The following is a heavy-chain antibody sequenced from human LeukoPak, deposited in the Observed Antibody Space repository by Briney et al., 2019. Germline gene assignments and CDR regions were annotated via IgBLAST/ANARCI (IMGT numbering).Heavy chain of an antibody. J-gene: IGHJ4*02. V-gene: IGHV3-74*01. CDR2: IYIDGRTP. Sequence: GGSLRLSCAASGFTFSSYWMNWVRQVPGKGLMWLSRIYIDGRTPSYADSVKGRFTISRDNPKNTVFLQMGSLRGEDTAVYYCARCYYDGSGFYYYFDYWGQGTLVTVSP. D-gene: IGHD3-22*01. CDR1: GFTFSSYW. CDR3: ARCYYDGSGFYYYFDY.